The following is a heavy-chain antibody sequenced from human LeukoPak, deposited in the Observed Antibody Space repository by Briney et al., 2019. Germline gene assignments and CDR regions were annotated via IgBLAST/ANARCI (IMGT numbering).Heavy chain of an antibody. CDR2: INYSGST. Sequence: SETLSLTCAVYGGSFSGYYWSWIRQPPGKGLEWIGEINYSGSTNYNPSLKSRVTISVDTSKNQFSLKLSSVTAADTAVYYCARGYFGSSSRTNWFDPWGQGTLVTVSS. CDR3: ARGYFGSSSRTNWFDP. D-gene: IGHD6-6*01. V-gene: IGHV4-34*01. J-gene: IGHJ5*02. CDR1: GGSFSGYY.